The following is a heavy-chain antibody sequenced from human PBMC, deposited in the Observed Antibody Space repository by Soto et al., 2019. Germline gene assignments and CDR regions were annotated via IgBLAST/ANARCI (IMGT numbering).Heavy chain of an antibody. J-gene: IGHJ4*02. CDR2: ISGGARDK. V-gene: IGHV3-7*01. CDR1: GFMFSAYW. D-gene: IGHD2-21*01. CDR3: VREDWHRVDS. Sequence: EVQLVESGGRLVQPGGSLRLSCAASGFMFSAYWMSWVRQDPGKGLEWVATISGGARDKCYVDSVKGRFTISRDDSKNTLYLQMNSLRDEDTAVYYCVREDWHRVDSWGQGTLVTVSS.